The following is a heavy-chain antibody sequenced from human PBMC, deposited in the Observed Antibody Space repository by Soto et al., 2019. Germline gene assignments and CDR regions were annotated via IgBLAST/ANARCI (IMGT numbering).Heavy chain of an antibody. CDR1: GFTVSSNY. CDR2: IYTGGTT. CDR3: VRISPPLYYSMDV. D-gene: IGHD3-3*02. Sequence: GGSLRLSCAASGFTVSSNYMSWVRQAPGKGLEWVSVIYTGGTTYYADSVKGRFTISRQNSMNTLDLQMKSLRTEDTAVYYCVRISPPLYYSMDVSGQGTTVTVSS. V-gene: IGHV3-53*04. J-gene: IGHJ6*02.